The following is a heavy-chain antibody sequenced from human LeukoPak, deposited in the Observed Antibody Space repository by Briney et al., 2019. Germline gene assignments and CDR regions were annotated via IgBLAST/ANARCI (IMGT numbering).Heavy chain of an antibody. CDR2: IKQDGSEK. D-gene: IGHD5-24*01. CDR3: ARARGDGYQWYFDL. CDR1: GFTFSSYW. J-gene: IGHJ2*01. Sequence: GGSLRLSCAASGFTFSSYWMSWVRQAPGKGLEWVANIKQDGSEKNYVDFVKGRFTISRDNAKNSLDLQMNSLRAEDTAMYYCARARGDGYQWYFDLWGRGTLVTVSS. V-gene: IGHV3-7*01.